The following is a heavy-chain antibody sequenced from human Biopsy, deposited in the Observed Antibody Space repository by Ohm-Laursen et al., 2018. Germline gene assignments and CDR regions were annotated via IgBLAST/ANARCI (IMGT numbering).Heavy chain of an antibody. CDR2: ITNTGRTV. J-gene: IGHJ6*02. CDR3: ARELGNGMDV. CDR1: GFTFSDYY. V-gene: IGHV3-11*01. Sequence: SLRLSCAASGFTFSDYYMNWIRQAPGKGLEWVSFITNTGRTVYADSVKGRFTISRDNADNLPHLQMKSLRAEDTAVYYCARELGNGMDVWGQGTPVTVSS.